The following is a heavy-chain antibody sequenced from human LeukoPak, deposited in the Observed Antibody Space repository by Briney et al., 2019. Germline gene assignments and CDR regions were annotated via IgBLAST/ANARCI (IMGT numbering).Heavy chain of an antibody. Sequence: PSETLSLTCTVSGGSISSSSYYWGWIRQPPGKGLEWLGNKYYSGSPYYNPSLKSRVPISVDTAKNQFSLKLSSVTAADTAVYYCARQNVATTHFDYWGQGTLVTVSS. D-gene: IGHD5-24*01. V-gene: IGHV4-39*01. CDR2: KYYSGSP. CDR1: GGSISSSSYY. J-gene: IGHJ4*02. CDR3: ARQNVATTHFDY.